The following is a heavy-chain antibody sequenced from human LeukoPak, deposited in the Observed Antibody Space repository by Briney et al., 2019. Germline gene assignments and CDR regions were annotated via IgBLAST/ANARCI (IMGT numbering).Heavy chain of an antibody. V-gene: IGHV3-53*01. CDR3: AKGVGDILTGYDY. CDR2: IYSGGST. Sequence: GGSLRLSCAASGFTVSSNYMSWVRQAPGKGLEWVSVIYSGGSTYYADSVKGRFTISRDNSKNTLYLQMNSLRAEDTALYYCAKGVGDILTGYDYWGQGTLVTVSS. D-gene: IGHD3-9*01. CDR1: GFTVSSNY. J-gene: IGHJ4*02.